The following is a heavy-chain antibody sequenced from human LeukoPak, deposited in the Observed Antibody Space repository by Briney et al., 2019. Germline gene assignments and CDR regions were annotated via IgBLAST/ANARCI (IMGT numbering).Heavy chain of an antibody. CDR1: GGSISSSSYY. D-gene: IGHD6-13*01. V-gene: IGHV4-39*07. CDR2: IYYSGST. CDR3: AVPIAAAGTFDY. J-gene: IGHJ4*02. Sequence: SETLSLTCTVSGGSISSSSYYWGWIRQPPGKGLEWIGSIYYSGSTYYNPSLKSRVTISVDASKNQFSLKLSSVTAADTAVYYCAVPIAAAGTFDYWGQGTLVAVSS.